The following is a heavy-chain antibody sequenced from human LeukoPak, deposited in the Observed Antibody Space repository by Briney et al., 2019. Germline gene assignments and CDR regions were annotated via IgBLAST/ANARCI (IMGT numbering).Heavy chain of an antibody. J-gene: IGHJ4*02. CDR1: GGSISSSSYY. CDR2: IYSGGST. CDR3: ARQQIAAARFDD. D-gene: IGHD6-13*01. V-gene: IGHV4-39*01. Sequence: SETLSLTCTVSGGSISSSSYYWGWIRLPPGKGLEWIGSIYSGGSTYYNPSLKSRVTISVDTSKNQFSLKVSSVTAADTAVYYCARQQIAAARFDDWGQGTLATVSS.